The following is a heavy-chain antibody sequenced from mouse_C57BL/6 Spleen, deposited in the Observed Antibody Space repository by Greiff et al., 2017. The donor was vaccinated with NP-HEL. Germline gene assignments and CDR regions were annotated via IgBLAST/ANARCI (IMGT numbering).Heavy chain of an antibody. CDR3: ARDASYYYGSSNWYFDV. D-gene: IGHD1-1*01. V-gene: IGHV7-1*01. Sequence: EVNVVEESGGGLVQSGRSLRLSCATSGFTFSDFYMEWVRQAPGKGLEWIAASRNKANDYTTEYSASVKGRFIVSRDTSQSILYLQMNALRAEDTAIYYCARDASYYYGSSNWYFDVWGTGTTVTVSS. CDR1: GFTFSDFY. CDR2: SRNKANDYTT. J-gene: IGHJ1*03.